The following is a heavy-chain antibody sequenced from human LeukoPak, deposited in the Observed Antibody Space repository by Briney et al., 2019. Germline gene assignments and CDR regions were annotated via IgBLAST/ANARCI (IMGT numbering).Heavy chain of an antibody. CDR2: IYYSGST. V-gene: IGHV4-39*01. CDR1: GGSISSSTYY. D-gene: IGHD2-8*01. CDR3: ARIEKWVYYFDY. J-gene: IGHJ4*02. Sequence: PSETLSLTCTVSGGSISSSTYYWGWIRQPPGKGLEWIGSIYYSGSTYYNPSLKSRVTISVDTSKNQFSLKLSSVTAADTAVYYCARIEKWVYYFDYWGQGTLVTVCS.